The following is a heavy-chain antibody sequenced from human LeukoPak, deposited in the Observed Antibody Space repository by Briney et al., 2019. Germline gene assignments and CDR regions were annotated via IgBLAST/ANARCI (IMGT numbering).Heavy chain of an antibody. CDR3: ARDAGELLYSDY. J-gene: IGHJ4*02. CDR1: GYTFTSYY. CDR2: IDPSGGST. V-gene: IGHV1-46*01. Sequence: ASVTVSCKASGYTFTSYYMHWVRQAPGQGLEWMGIIDPSGGSTKYAQKFQGRVTMTRDTSTSTVYMELSSLRSEDTAVYYCARDAGELLYSDYWGQGTLVTVSS. D-gene: IGHD1-26*01.